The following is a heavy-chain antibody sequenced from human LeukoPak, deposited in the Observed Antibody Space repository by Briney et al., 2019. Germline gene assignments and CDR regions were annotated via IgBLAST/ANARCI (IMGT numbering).Heavy chain of an antibody. D-gene: IGHD1-26*01. CDR2: IYHSGST. J-gene: IGHJ1*01. CDR3: ARSIVGDTTKSFQH. V-gene: IGHV4-39*07. Sequence: SETLSLTCTVSGGSISSSSYYWGWIRQPPGKGLEWIGSIYHSGSTYYNPSLKSRVTISVDTSKNQFSLKVTSVTAAATAVYYCARSIVGDTTKSFQHWGQGTLVIVSS. CDR1: GGSISSSSYY.